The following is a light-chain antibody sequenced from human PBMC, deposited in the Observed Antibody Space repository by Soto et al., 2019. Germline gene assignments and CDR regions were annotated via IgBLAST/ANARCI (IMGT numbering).Light chain of an antibody. V-gene: IGLV1-44*01. CDR2: SSD. Sequence: QSALTQPPSASGTPGQRVTISCSGSKSNIGSTSVHWFQQLPGTAPKLLIHSSDRRPSVVPIRFSASTSGTSASLAISGLLSEDEGDYYCAAWDDTLNGFVFGTGTKVTVL. CDR3: AAWDDTLNGFV. J-gene: IGLJ1*01. CDR1: KSNIGSTS.